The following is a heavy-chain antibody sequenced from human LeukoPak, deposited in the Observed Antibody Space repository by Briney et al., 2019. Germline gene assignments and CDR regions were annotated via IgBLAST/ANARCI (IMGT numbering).Heavy chain of an antibody. V-gene: IGHV3-48*03. Sequence: GGSLRLSCAASGFTFSSYEMNWVRQAPGKGLEWVSYISSSGSTIYYADSVKGRFTISRDNAKNSLYLQMNSLRAEDTAVYYCARAESGRSPDWFDPWGQGTLVTVSS. J-gene: IGHJ5*02. D-gene: IGHD1-26*01. CDR1: GFTFSSYE. CDR3: ARAESGRSPDWFDP. CDR2: ISSSGSTI.